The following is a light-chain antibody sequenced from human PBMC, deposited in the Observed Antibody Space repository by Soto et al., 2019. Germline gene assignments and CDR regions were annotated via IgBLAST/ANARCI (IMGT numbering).Light chain of an antibody. J-gene: IGKJ4*01. CDR1: QDIGNF. Sequence: DIQMTQSPSSLSASVGDTVTITCRASQDIGNFFAWFQQKPGKAPKSLISAASSLQSGVPSKFSVSGSGTDFPLTINSLQPEDFATYYCQQYHSYPATFGGGTKVEI. CDR3: QQYHSYPAT. CDR2: AAS. V-gene: IGKV1-16*02.